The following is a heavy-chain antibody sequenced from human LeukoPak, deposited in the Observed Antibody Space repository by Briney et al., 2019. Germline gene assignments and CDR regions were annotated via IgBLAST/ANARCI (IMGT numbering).Heavy chain of an antibody. J-gene: IGHJ4*02. CDR2: ISGSGGDT. V-gene: IGHV3-23*01. Sequence: PGGSLRLPCAASGFTFSSYGMSWVRQAPGKGLEWVSAISGSGGDTYHADSVKGRFTISRDNSMNRLYLQMNSLRAEDTAIYYCATGAYFADWGQGTLVTVSS. CDR1: GFTFSSYG. CDR3: ATGAYFAD. D-gene: IGHD2-21*01.